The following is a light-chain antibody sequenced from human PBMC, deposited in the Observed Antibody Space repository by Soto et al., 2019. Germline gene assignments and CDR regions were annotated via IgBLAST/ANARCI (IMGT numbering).Light chain of an antibody. J-gene: IGKJ2*01. V-gene: IGKV1-9*01. Sequence: DIQLTQSPSLLSASVGDRVTITCRASQGISSYLAWYQQKPGKAPKLMIYAASTLQSGVPSRFSGSGSGAELTLTISSLQPEDFATFYCQQLNSYPYTFGQGTKLEIK. CDR2: AAS. CDR1: QGISSY. CDR3: QQLNSYPYT.